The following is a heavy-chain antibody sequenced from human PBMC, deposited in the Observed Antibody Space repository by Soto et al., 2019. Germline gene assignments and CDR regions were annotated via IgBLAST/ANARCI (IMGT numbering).Heavy chain of an antibody. CDR2: ISGGASSI. CDR1: GFTFSDHF. D-gene: IGHD3-16*01. CDR3: ARWRSFGGTRSVDF. Sequence: QVQLVESGGGLVKPGGSLRLSCAASGFTFSDHFMSWIRQAPGKGLEWISYISGGASSIYYADSVRGRFTISRDNAKNSLSLQMNTLRAEDTAVYYCARWRSFGGTRSVDFWGQGTLVTVSS. V-gene: IGHV3-11*01. J-gene: IGHJ4*02.